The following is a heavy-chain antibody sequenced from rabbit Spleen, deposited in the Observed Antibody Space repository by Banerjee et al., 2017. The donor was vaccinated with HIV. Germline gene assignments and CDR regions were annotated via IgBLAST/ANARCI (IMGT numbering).Heavy chain of an antibody. CDR1: GFSFSDRDV. Sequence: QEQLEESGGGLVKPEGSLTLTCKASGFSFSDRDVMCWVRQAPGKGLEWIACINTSSGSTYYASWAKGRFTITRSTSLDTVTLQLNSLTSADTATYFCARDAGSGPYIDGYFDLWGPGTLVTVS. V-gene: IGHV1S47*01. CDR3: ARDAGSGPYIDGYFDL. CDR2: INTSSGST. D-gene: IGHD8-1*01. J-gene: IGHJ4*01.